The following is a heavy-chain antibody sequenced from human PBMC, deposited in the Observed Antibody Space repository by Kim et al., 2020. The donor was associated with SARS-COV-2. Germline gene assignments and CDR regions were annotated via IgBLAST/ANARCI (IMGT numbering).Heavy chain of an antibody. J-gene: IGHJ4*02. Sequence: STDYADSVKARFTISRDNSKNPWYLQMNSLRAEYTAVYYCARLEVGALDYWGQGTLVTVSS. CDR2: ST. CDR3: ARLEVGALDY. D-gene: IGHD1-26*01. V-gene: IGHV3-53*01.